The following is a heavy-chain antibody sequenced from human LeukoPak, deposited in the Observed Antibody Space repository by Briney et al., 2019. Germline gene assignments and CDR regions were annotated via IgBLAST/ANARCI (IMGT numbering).Heavy chain of an antibody. D-gene: IGHD3-22*01. CDR2: IRYDGSNK. CDR3: AKDSLSYYYDSSGQIGYFDY. V-gene: IGHV3-30*02. J-gene: IGHJ4*02. Sequence: GGSLRLSCAASGFTFSSYGMHWVRQAPGKGLEWGAFIRYDGSNKYYADSVKGRFTISRDNSKNTLYLQMNSLRAEDTAVYYCAKDSLSYYYDSSGQIGYFDYWGQGTLVTVSS. CDR1: GFTFSSYG.